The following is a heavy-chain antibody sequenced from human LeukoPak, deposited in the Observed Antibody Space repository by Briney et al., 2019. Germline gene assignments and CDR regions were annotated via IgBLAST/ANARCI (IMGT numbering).Heavy chain of an antibody. Sequence: PGGSLRLSCAASGFTFSTYWMHWVRQAPGKGLVWVARINNDGNSTTYADSVKGRFTIARDNAKNTLFLQMNSLRAEDTAVYYCARSYSGYDYWGQGTLVTVSS. J-gene: IGHJ4*02. CDR3: ARSYSGYDY. V-gene: IGHV3-74*01. CDR1: GFTFSTYW. CDR2: INNDGNST. D-gene: IGHD5-12*01.